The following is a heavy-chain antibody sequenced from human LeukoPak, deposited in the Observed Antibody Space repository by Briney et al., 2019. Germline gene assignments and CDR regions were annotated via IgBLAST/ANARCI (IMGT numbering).Heavy chain of an antibody. Sequence: EAGGSLRLSCAASGFTFSSYGMHWVRQAPGKGLEWVAFIRYDGSNKYYADSVKGRFTISRGNSKNTLYLQKNSLRAEDTAVYYCAKVARSGPSSGWSHFDYWGQGTLVTVSS. CDR3: AKVARSGPSSGWSHFDY. CDR2: IRYDGSNK. J-gene: IGHJ4*02. V-gene: IGHV3-30*02. CDR1: GFTFSSYG. D-gene: IGHD6-19*01.